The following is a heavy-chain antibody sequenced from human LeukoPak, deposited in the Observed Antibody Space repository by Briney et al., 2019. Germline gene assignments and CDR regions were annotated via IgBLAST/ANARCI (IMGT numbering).Heavy chain of an antibody. J-gene: IGHJ4*02. Sequence: GGSLRLSCAASGFTFDDYDMHWVRQAPGKGLEWVSSISSSSDYIYYADSVKGRFTISRDNSKNMLYLQMNSLRAEDTAVYYCAKWKYSNSGIDDYWGQGTLVTVSS. CDR1: GFTFDDYD. D-gene: IGHD6-6*01. CDR2: ISSSSDYI. CDR3: AKWKYSNSGIDDY. V-gene: IGHV3-23*01.